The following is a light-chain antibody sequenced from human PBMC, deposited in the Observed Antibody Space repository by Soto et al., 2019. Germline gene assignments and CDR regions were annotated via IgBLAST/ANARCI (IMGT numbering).Light chain of an antibody. CDR1: SSNIGSNP. Sequence: QSVLTQPPSASGTPGQRVTISCSGSSSNIGSNPVNWYQQLPGTAPKLLIYTNDQRPSGVPDRFSGSKSGTSASLAISGLLSEDEADFYCAAWDNSLNGFVFGPGTKLTVL. J-gene: IGLJ1*01. V-gene: IGLV1-44*01. CDR3: AAWDNSLNGFV. CDR2: TND.